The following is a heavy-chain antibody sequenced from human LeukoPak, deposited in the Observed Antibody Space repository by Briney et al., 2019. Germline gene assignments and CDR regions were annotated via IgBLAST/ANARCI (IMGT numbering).Heavy chain of an antibody. D-gene: IGHD3-10*01. V-gene: IGHV4-38-2*02. CDR3: ARHRNGESWILGAFDI. CDR1: GYSISSGYY. CDR2: IYYSGST. J-gene: IGHJ3*02. Sequence: PSETLSLTCTVSGYSISSGYYWGWIRQPPGKGLGWIGSIYYSGSTYYNPSLKSRVTISVDTSKNQFSLKLSSVTAADTAVYYCARHRNGESWILGAFDIWGQGTMVTVSS.